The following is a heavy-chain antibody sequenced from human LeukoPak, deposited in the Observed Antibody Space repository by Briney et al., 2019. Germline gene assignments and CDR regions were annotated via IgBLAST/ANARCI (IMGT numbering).Heavy chain of an antibody. V-gene: IGHV3-53*05. J-gene: IGHJ4*02. CDR2: IYSGGST. Sequence: GGSLRLSCAASGFTVSSNYMSWVRQAPGKGLEWVSVIYSGGSTYYADSVKGRFTISRDNSKNTLYLQMNSLRAEDTAVYYCANKLNGSRLKYSSGWYLYYWGQGTLVTVSS. CDR1: GFTVSSNY. D-gene: IGHD6-19*01. CDR3: ANKLNGSRLKYSSGWYLYY.